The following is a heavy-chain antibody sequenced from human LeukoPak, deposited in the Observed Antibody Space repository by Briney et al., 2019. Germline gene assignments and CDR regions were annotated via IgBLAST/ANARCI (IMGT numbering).Heavy chain of an antibody. V-gene: IGHV1-69*06. CDR1: EDTLRNVA. J-gene: IGHJ4*02. CDR3: ARGAGWLYD. CDR2: IIPMIATA. D-gene: IGHD3-22*01. Sequence: EASAKVSCKTTEDTLRNVAFSWVRQAPGQGLEWLGGIIPMIATASYSQKFQGRVSINADKSTNTVYMELSSLKLEDTAVYYCARGAGWLYDWGQGTLVIVSS.